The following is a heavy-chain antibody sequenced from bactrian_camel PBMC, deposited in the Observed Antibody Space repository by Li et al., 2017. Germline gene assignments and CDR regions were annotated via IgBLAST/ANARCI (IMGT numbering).Heavy chain of an antibody. CDR1: GHTYC. V-gene: IGHV3S53*01. CDR2: IEHDGGA. D-gene: IGHD5*01. J-gene: IGHJ7*01. Sequence: VQLVESGGGSVQPGGSLRLSCSASGHTYCMAWFRQAPGKERERIAGIEHDGGAVYGDWVKGRFSVSQDTPKRTLDLQLNNLKPEDTGMYYCAVEPRSADLFFCNWGDGMDYWGKGTQVTVS.